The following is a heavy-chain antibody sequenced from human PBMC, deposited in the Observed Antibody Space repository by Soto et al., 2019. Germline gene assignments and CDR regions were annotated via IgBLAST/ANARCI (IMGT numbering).Heavy chain of an antibody. J-gene: IGHJ4*02. CDR3: ARDYDCWSGYDY. D-gene: IGHD3-3*01. CDR1: GYTFTGYY. V-gene: IGHV1-2*04. Sequence: QVQLVQSGAEVKKPGASVKVSCKASGYTFTGYYMHWVRQAPGQGLEWMGWINPNSGGTNYAQKVQGWVTMTRDTSISTAYMELSRLRSDDTAVYFCARDYDCWSGYDYWGQGTLVTVSS. CDR2: INPNSGGT.